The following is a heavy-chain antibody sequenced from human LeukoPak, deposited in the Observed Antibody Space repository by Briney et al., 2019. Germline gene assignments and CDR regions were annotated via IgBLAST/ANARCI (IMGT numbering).Heavy chain of an antibody. CDR3: AREAANMVRGVMGK. Sequence: ASVKVSCKTSGYTFTGYYMHWVRQAPGQGLEWMGWINPNSGGINYEQKFQGRVTMTRDTSISTAYMELSRLTSDDTAVYYCAREAANMVRGVMGKWGQGTLVTVSS. CDR1: GYTFTGYY. D-gene: IGHD3-10*01. J-gene: IGHJ4*02. V-gene: IGHV1-2*02. CDR2: INPNSGGI.